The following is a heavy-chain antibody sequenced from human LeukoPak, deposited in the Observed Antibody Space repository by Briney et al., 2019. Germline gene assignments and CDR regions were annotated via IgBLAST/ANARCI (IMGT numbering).Heavy chain of an antibody. D-gene: IGHD2-2*01. V-gene: IGHV5-51*01. CDR1: GYNFADHW. Sequence: GESLKISCKASGYNFADHWIAWVRQTPGKGLEWMGIIYPDDPDTKNSPSFEGQVTVSVDKSTNTAYLRWSSLKASDTAVYYCARRLLEASDTMLWGPADAFDIWGQGTTVTVSS. CDR2: IYPDDPDT. J-gene: IGHJ3*02. CDR3: ARRLLEASDTMLWGPADAFDI.